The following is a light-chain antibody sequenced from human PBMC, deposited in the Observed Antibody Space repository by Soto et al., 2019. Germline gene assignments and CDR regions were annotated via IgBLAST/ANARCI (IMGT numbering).Light chain of an antibody. CDR1: QSIANN. Sequence: EIVMTQSPATLSVSPGERATLSCRASQSIANNFAWYQQKPGQAPRLLIYGASTRATGIPARFSGSGSGTEFTLTISSLQSEDSAVYYCQQYNDWPYTFGQGTKLEIK. CDR3: QQYNDWPYT. J-gene: IGKJ2*01. V-gene: IGKV3-15*01. CDR2: GAS.